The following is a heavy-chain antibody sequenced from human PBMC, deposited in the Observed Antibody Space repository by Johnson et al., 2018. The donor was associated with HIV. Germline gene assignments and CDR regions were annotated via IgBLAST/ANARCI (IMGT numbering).Heavy chain of an antibody. D-gene: IGHD3-10*01. CDR3: AKEGITMEVDI. CDR1: GFTFSNYG. J-gene: IGHJ3*02. CDR2: IWFDGSNK. V-gene: IGHV3-33*06. Sequence: QVQLVESGGGLVKPGGSLRLSCVASGFTFSNYGMHWVRQAPGKGLEWVAVIWFDGSNKYYADSVKGRFTISRDNSKNTLYLQMDSLRAEDTAVYYCAKEGITMEVDIWGQGTTVTVSS.